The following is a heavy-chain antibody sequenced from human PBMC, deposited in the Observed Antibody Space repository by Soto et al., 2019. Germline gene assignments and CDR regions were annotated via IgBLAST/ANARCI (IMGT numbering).Heavy chain of an antibody. CDR2: IYWKGGNR. D-gene: IGHD3-10*01. Sequence: AGGSLRLSCTMSGFNVDDYGMSWVRHVPGKGLEWVSGIYWKGGNRHYADSVKGRFTITRDNAKNSLYLQLDSLRAEDTALYYCVRSGDYRSGSYWYFFDYWGQGTQATVSS. V-gene: IGHV3-20*04. J-gene: IGHJ4*02. CDR1: GFNVDDYG. CDR3: VRSGDYRSGSYWYFFDY.